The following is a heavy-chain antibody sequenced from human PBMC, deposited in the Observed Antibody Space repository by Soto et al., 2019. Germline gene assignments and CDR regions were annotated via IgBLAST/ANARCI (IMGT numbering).Heavy chain of an antibody. V-gene: IGHV4-31*03. Sequence: QVQLQESGPGLVKPSQTLSLTCTVSGGSISSGSYYWSWIRQHPGKGLEWIGYIYYSGSTYYNPFLKSRVTISVDTSKNQFSLKLSSVTAADTAVYYCARDEAIFDAFDIWGQGTMVTVSS. J-gene: IGHJ3*02. CDR1: GGSISSGSYY. CDR2: IYYSGST. CDR3: ARDEAIFDAFDI. D-gene: IGHD3-9*01.